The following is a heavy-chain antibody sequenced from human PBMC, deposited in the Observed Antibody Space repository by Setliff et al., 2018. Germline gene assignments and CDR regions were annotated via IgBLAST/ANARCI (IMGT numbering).Heavy chain of an antibody. Sequence: SETLSLTCTVSGDSISSGYYYWAWVRQPPEERLEWIGEIDHSGRTKYNPSLKGRVTISVDTSKNQFSLKLSSVTAADTAMYYCARVRVVQGYYEFDYWGQGTLVTVSS. J-gene: IGHJ4*02. V-gene: IGHV4-39*07. CDR1: GDSISSGYYY. CDR3: ARVRVVQGYYEFDY. CDR2: IDHSGRT. D-gene: IGHD3-16*01.